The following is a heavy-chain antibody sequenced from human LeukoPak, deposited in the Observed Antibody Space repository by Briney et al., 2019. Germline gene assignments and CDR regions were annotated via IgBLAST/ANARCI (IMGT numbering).Heavy chain of an antibody. V-gene: IGHV4-61*02. CDR1: GGSISSGSYY. J-gene: IGHJ6*03. D-gene: IGHD3-10*01. CDR3: ARDGSGSYAFYYYYYMDV. CDR2: IYTSGST. Sequence: SQTLSLTCTVSGGSISSGSYYWSWIRQPAGKGLEWIGRIYTSGSTNYNPSLKSRVTISVDTSKNQFSLKLSSVTAADTAVYYCARDGSGSYAFYYYYYMDVWGKGTTVTVSS.